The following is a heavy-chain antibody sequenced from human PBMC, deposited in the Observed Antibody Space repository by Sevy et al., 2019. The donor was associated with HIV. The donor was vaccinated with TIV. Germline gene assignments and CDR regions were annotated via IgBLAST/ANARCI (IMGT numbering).Heavy chain of an antibody. CDR3: AKGTLIGAAGLDAFDI. V-gene: IGHV3-23*01. Sequence: GGSLRLSCAASGFTFSSYAMNWVRQAPGKGLEWVSSGSGGNTYYADSVKGRFIISRDSSKNTVSLQMNSLRAEDSAIYYCAKGTLIGAAGLDAFDIWGQGTKVTVSS. CDR2: SGSGGNT. D-gene: IGHD6-13*01. J-gene: IGHJ3*02. CDR1: GFTFSSYA.